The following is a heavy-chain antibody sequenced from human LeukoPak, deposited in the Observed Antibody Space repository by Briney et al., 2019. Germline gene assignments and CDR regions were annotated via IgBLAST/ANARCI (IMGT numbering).Heavy chain of an antibody. CDR3: ARGALRRYHYYGANGTDY. CDR2: ITHSGAT. V-gene: IGHV4-34*01. Sequence: SETLSLTCGVYGGSFSGYYLSWIRQPPGKGLEWIGEITHSGATTYNPSLKSRVTLLLDTSKNQLSLILTSVTAADTAVYYCARGALRRYHYYGANGTDYWGQGSLVTVSS. J-gene: IGHJ4*02. D-gene: IGHD3-10*01. CDR1: GGSFSGYY.